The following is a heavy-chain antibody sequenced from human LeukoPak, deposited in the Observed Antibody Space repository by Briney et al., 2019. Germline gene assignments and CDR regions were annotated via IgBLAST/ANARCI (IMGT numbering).Heavy chain of an antibody. J-gene: IGHJ4*02. V-gene: IGHV4-39*01. Sequence: SETLSLTCTVSGGSISSSSYYWGWIRQPPGKGLEWIGSIYYSGSTYYNPSLKSRVTISVDTSKNQFSLKLSSVTPADTAVYYCARHAAYPRQLEYLLQVTLVTGFS. CDR1: GGSISSSSYY. CDR2: IYYSGST. D-gene: IGHD2-2*02. CDR3: ARHAAYPRQLEY.